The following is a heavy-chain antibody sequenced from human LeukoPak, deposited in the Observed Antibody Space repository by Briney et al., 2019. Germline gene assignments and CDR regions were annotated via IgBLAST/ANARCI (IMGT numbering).Heavy chain of an antibody. J-gene: IGHJ4*02. V-gene: IGHV3-23*01. D-gene: IGHD5-12*01. CDR2: ISGSGDST. CDR1: GFTFSSYA. Sequence: GGSLTLSCAASGFTFSSYAMSWVRQAPGKGLVWVSAISGSGDSTYYAASVKGRFTISRDNSKNTLYVQRHSLRAEDAAVYYCAKYYVAPSFFDYWGQGTLVTVSS. CDR3: AKYYVAPSFFDY.